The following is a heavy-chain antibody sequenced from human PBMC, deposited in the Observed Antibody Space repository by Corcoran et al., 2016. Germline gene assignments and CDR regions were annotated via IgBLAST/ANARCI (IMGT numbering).Heavy chain of an antibody. CDR1: GYTFTSYA. V-gene: IGHV1-3*01. J-gene: IGHJ6*02. D-gene: IGHD6-6*01. CDR2: INAGNGNT. CDR3: ARFRRRRSSSSLNYYYYGMDV. Sequence: QVQLVQSGAEVKKPGASVKVSCKASGYTFTSYAMHWVRQAPGQRLEWMGWINAGNGNTKYSQKFQGRVTITRDTSASTAYMELSSLRSEDTAVYYCARFRRRRSSSSLNYYYYGMDVWGQGTTVTVSS.